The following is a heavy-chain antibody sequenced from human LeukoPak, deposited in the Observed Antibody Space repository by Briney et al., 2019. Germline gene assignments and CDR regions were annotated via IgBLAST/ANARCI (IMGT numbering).Heavy chain of an antibody. CDR2: IYYSGST. D-gene: IGHD6-13*01. V-gene: IGHV4-39*02. CDR1: GGSISSSSYY. CDR3: AREQQDSSSWYY. J-gene: IGHJ4*02. Sequence: SETLSLTCTVSGGSISSSSYYWGWIRQPPGKGLEWIGSIYYSGSTYYNPSLKSRVTISVDTSKNQFSLKLSSVTAADTAVYYCAREQQDSSSWYYWGQGTLVTVSS.